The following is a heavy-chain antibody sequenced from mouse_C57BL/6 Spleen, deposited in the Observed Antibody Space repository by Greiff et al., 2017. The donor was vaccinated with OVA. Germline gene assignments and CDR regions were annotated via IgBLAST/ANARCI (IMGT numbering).Heavy chain of an antibody. D-gene: IGHD2-4*01. CDR1: GYTFTSYW. CDR2: IDPNRGGT. CDR3: ARSGEKNTITTYFDY. J-gene: IGHJ2*01. Sequence: VQLQQPGAELVKPGASVKLSCTASGYTFTSYWMHWVKQRPGRGLEWIGRIDPNRGGTKYNEKFKGKATITVDKPPSTTYLQLRSLSSEDSAVSYCARSGEKNTITTYFDYWGQGTTLTVSS. V-gene: IGHV1-72*01.